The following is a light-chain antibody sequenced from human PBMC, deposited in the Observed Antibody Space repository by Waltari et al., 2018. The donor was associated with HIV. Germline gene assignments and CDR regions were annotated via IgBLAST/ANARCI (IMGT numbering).Light chain of an antibody. Sequence: EIVLTQSPATLSLSPGERATLSCRASQSVSYYLAWYQQRPGQAPRLLIYDASNRATGIPARFSGGGSGTDFTLTISSLEPEDFAVYYCQERSNWPLTFGGGTKVEIK. CDR1: QSVSYY. J-gene: IGKJ4*01. CDR3: QERSNWPLT. V-gene: IGKV3-11*01. CDR2: DAS.